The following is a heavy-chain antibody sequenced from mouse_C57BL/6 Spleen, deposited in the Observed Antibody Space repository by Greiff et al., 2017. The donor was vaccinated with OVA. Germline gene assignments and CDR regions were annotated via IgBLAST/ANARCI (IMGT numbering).Heavy chain of an antibody. D-gene: IGHD2-3*01. V-gene: IGHV5-17*01. J-gene: IGHJ1*03. CDR3: ARDGYWYFDV. CDR2: ISSGSSTI. Sequence: EVKLVESGGGLVKPGGSLKLSCAASGFTFSDYGMHWVRQAPEKGLEWVAYISSGSSTIYYADTVKGRFTISRDNAKNTLFLQMTSLRSEDTAMYYCARDGYWYFDVWGTGTTVTVSS. CDR1: GFTFSDYG.